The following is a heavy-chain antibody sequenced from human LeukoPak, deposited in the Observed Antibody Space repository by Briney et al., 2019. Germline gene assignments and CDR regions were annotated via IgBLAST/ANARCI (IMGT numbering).Heavy chain of an antibody. D-gene: IGHD2-15*01. V-gene: IGHV5-51*01. CDR3: ARLRRVAATSSDS. CDR1: GYSFTSYW. Sequence: GESLKISCKGSGYSFTSYWIGWVRQRPGKGLGWMGIIYPGESDTRYSPSFQGQVTISAAQYISTAYLQWSSLKASDTAMYYCARLRRVAATSSDSWGQGTLVTVSS. CDR2: IYPGESDT. J-gene: IGHJ4*02.